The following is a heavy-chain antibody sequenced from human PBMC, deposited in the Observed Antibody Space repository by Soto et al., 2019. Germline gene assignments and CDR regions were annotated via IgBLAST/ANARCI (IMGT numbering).Heavy chain of an antibody. Sequence: QVQLVQSGAEVKKPGSSVKVSCKASGDTFTIFAISWVRHAPGQGLEWMGGIIPTIGTTNYAKRFQGRITITGDESTGTAYMELSILKSEDTAVYYCARALGSGYDPGDYWGQGTLVTVSS. J-gene: IGHJ4*02. V-gene: IGHV1-69*12. D-gene: IGHD5-12*01. CDR3: ARALGSGYDPGDY. CDR2: IIPTIGTT. CDR1: GDTFTIFA.